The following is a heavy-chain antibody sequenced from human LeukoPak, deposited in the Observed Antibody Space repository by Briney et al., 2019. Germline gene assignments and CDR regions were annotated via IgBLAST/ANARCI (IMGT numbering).Heavy chain of an antibody. J-gene: IGHJ4*02. CDR2: INWDGGST. CDR1: GFTLDEYG. V-gene: IGHV3-20*04. Sequence: GGALRVSCAASGFTLDEYGMRWVRPAPGKGLEWVGGINWDGGSTGYADSVKGRFTISRDKAKNSLYMQMNSLRGEDTALYYCASRRRWSFDYWGQGTLVTVSS. CDR3: ASRRRWSFDY. D-gene: IGHD2-15*01.